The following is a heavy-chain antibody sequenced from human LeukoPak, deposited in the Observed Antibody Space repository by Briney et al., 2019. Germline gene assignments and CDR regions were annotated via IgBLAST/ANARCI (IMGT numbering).Heavy chain of an antibody. CDR3: ARPERGDYFDY. Sequence: GESLKISCKGSGYSFTSYWIGWVRPMPRKGLEWMGIIYPGDSDTRYSPSFQGPVTISADKSISTAYLQWSSLKASDTAMYYCARPERGDYFDYWGQGTLVTVSS. CDR2: IYPGDSDT. J-gene: IGHJ4*02. CDR1: GYSFTSYW. V-gene: IGHV5-51*01.